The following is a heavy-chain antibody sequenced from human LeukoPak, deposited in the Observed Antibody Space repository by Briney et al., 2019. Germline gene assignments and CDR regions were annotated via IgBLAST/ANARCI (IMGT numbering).Heavy chain of an antibody. CDR2: IYYSGDT. Sequence: SETLSLNCSVSGGSISSSRYYWGWIRQPPGKGLEWIGTIYYSGDTFYNPSLKSRVTISVDTSKNQFSLKLRSVTAADTAVYYCARRAGDSSGYYNWFDPWGQGTLVTVSS. J-gene: IGHJ5*02. D-gene: IGHD3-22*01. CDR3: ARRAGDSSGYYNWFDP. V-gene: IGHV4-39*01. CDR1: GGSISSSRYY.